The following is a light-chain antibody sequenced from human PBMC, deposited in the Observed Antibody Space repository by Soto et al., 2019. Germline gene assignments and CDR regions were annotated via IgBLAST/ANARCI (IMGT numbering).Light chain of an antibody. CDR2: GNS. CDR1: SSNIGAGYD. CDR3: QSYDSSFYV. V-gene: IGLV1-40*01. J-gene: IGLJ1*01. Sequence: VLTQPPSVSGAPGQRVTISCTGSSSNIGAGYDVHWYQQLPGTAPKLLIYGNSNRPSGVPDRFSGSKSGTSASLAITGLQAEDEADYYCQSYDSSFYVFGTGTKVTVL.